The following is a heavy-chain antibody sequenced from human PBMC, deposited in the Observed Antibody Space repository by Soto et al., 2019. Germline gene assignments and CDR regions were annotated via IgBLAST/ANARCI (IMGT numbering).Heavy chain of an antibody. V-gene: IGHV4-34*01. CDR2: INHSGST. CDR3: ARDVITMVRGVIISLPSRYFDY. J-gene: IGHJ4*02. D-gene: IGHD3-10*01. CDR1: GGSFSGYY. Sequence: SETLSLTCAVYGGSFSGYYWSWIRQPPGKGLEWIGEINHSGSTNYNPSLKSRVTISVDTSKNQFSLKLSSVTAADTAVYYCARDVITMVRGVIISLPSRYFDYWGQGTLVTVSS.